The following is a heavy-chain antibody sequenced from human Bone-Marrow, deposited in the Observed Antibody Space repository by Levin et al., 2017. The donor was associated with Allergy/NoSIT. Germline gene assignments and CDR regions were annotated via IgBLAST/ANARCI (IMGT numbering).Heavy chain of an antibody. CDR2: IDGDSGDT. V-gene: IGHV1-18*01. D-gene: IGHD4-17*01. CDR1: GYTFGSYG. J-gene: IGHJ4*02. CDR3: VRDRRYGDY. Sequence: ASVKVSCKTHGYTFGSYGILWVRQAPGQALEWIGWIDGDSGDTKFSQKVQGRIFMTVDPSTSTAFMKLRNLESDDTAVYFCVRDRRYGDYWGQGTLVTVSA.